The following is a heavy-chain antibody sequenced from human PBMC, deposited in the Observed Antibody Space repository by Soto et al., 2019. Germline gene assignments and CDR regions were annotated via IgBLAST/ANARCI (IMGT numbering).Heavy chain of an antibody. Sequence: QVQLVESGGGVVQPGRSLRLSCAASGFTFSSYGMHWVRQAPGKGLEWVAVISYDGSNKYYADSVKGRFTISRDNSKNTLYLQMNSLRAEDTAVYYCAKHPGGQAVALAYWGQGTLVTVSS. J-gene: IGHJ4*02. CDR1: GFTFSSYG. V-gene: IGHV3-30*18. CDR3: AKHPGGQAVALAY. CDR2: ISYDGSNK. D-gene: IGHD6-19*01.